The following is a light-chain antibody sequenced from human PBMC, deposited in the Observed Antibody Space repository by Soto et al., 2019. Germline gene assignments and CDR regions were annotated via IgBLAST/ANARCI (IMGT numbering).Light chain of an antibody. V-gene: IGKV3-15*01. CDR3: QQYYTWPVT. CDR2: YAS. CDR1: QSVTNT. Sequence: EIVLRHSPATLSVSPEERVNISCRASQSVTNTLAWYQHKPGQAPRLLISYASRGATGIPSRFSGSGSGTDFTLTINSLQSEDFAVYYCQQYYTWPVTFGGGTKVDIK. J-gene: IGKJ4*01.